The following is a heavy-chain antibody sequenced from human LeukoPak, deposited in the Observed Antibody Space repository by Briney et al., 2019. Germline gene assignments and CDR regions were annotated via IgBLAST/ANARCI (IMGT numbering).Heavy chain of an antibody. CDR2: ISAYNGNT. J-gene: IGHJ6*02. Sequence: ASVKVSCKASGYTFTSYGISWVRQAPGQGLEWMGWISAYNGNTNYAQRFQGRVTMTTDTSTNTADMELRSLRSDDTAVYYCARRTYYDILTGYSSVYGMDVWGQGTTVTVSS. V-gene: IGHV1-18*01. D-gene: IGHD3-9*01. CDR1: GYTFTSYG. CDR3: ARRTYYDILTGYSSVYGMDV.